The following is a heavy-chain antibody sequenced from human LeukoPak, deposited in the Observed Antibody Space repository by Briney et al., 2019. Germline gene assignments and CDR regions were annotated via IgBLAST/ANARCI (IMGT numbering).Heavy chain of an antibody. CDR3: AKDLRGYSGYDSGVGY. Sequence: GGSLRLSCAASGFTFSSYAMSWVRQAPGKGLEWVSAISGSGGGKYYADSVKGRFSISRDNSKNTLYLQMKSLRAEDTAVYYCAKDLRGYSGYDSGVGYWGQGTLVTVSS. CDR2: ISGSGGGK. D-gene: IGHD5-12*01. CDR1: GFTFSSYA. V-gene: IGHV3-23*01. J-gene: IGHJ4*02.